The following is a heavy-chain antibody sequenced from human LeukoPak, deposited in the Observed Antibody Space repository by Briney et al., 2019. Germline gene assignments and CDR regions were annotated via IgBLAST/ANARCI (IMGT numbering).Heavy chain of an antibody. J-gene: IGHJ5*02. CDR1: GFTFSSYW. D-gene: IGHD4-17*01. V-gene: IGHV3-7*03. Sequence: PGGSLRLSCAASGFTFSSYWMSWVRQAPGKGLEWVANIKQDGSEKYYVDSVKGRFTISRDNAKNSLYLQMNSLRAEDTAVYYCAKDPPLLLYTVTTNWFDPWGQGTLVTVSS. CDR3: AKDPPLLLYTVTTNWFDP. CDR2: IKQDGSEK.